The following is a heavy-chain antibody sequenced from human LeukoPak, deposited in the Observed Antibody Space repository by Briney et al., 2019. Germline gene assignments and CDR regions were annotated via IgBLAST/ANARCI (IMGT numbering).Heavy chain of an antibody. D-gene: IGHD2-8*01. J-gene: IGHJ3*01. CDR2: IGGSGEST. Sequence: PGGPLRLSCAASGFTFSTYAMSWVRQAPGKGLEWVSNIGGSGESTYYADSVKGRFTISRDDSKNTVFLQMNSLSRDDTAVYYCARRGGSNGWGAFDVWGQGTTITVSS. V-gene: IGHV3-23*01. CDR1: GFTFSTYA. CDR3: ARRGGSNGWGAFDV.